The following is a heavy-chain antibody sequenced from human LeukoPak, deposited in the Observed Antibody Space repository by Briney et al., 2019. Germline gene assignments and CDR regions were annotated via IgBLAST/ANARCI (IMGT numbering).Heavy chain of an antibody. D-gene: IGHD3-22*01. CDR2: IYYSGST. J-gene: IGHJ5*02. CDR1: GGSISSSSYY. CDR3: ARPHLYYYDSSGTTNWFDP. Sequence: SETLPLTCTVSGGSISSSSYYWGWIRQPPGKGLEWIGSIYYSGSTYYNPSLKSRVTISVDTSKNQFSLKLSSVTAADTAVYYCARPHLYYYDSSGTTNWFDPWGQGTLVTVSS. V-gene: IGHV4-39*01.